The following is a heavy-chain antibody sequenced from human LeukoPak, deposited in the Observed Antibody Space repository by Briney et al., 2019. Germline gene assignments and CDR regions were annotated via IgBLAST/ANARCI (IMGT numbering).Heavy chain of an antibody. CDR2: ISYDGSNK. CDR3: ARAGRGVTLSTDC. D-gene: IGHD3-10*01. J-gene: IGHJ4*02. CDR1: GFTFSSYA. V-gene: IGHV3-30*04. Sequence: GWSLRLSCAASGFTFSSYAMHWVRQAPGKGLEWVAVISYDGSNKYYADSVKGRFTISRDNSKNTLYLQMNSLRAEDTAVYYCARAGRGVTLSTDCWGQGTLVTVSS.